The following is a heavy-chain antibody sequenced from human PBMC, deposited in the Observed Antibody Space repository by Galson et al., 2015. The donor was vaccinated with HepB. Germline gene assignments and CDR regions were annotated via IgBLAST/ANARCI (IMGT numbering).Heavy chain of an antibody. V-gene: IGHV3-33*01. J-gene: IGHJ4*02. D-gene: IGHD4-17*01. CDR3: ARYHGYYRAFYF. CDR1: GFTFSSYG. Sequence: SLRLSCAASGFTFSSYGMHWVRQAPGKGLEWVALIWFDGSKDYYADSVKGRFAISRDNSNNILYLQMNNLGVEDTAVYYCARYHGYYRAFYFWGQGTLVTVPS. CDR2: IWFDGSKD.